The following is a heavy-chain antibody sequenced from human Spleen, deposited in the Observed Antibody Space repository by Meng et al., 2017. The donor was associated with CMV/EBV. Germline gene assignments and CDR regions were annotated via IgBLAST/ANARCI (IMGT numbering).Heavy chain of an antibody. Sequence: GESLKISCAASGFTFSDYYMSWIRQAPGKGLEWVSYISSSGSTIYYADSVKGRFTISRDNAKNSLYLQMNSLRAEDTAVYYCARDRTVAWEPLDYWGQGTLVTVSS. CDR2: ISSSGSTI. CDR3: ARDRTVAWEPLDY. J-gene: IGHJ4*02. D-gene: IGHD1-26*01. V-gene: IGHV3-11*04. CDR1: GFTFSDYY.